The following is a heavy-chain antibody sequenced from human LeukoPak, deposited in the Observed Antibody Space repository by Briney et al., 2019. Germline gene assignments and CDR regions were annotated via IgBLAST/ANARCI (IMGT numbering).Heavy chain of an antibody. D-gene: IGHD6-13*01. Sequence: PSETLSLTCTVSGGSISSYYWSWIRQPPGKGLEWIGYIYYSGSTNYNPSLKSRVTISVDTSKNQFSLKLSSVTAADTAVYYCARDLGGGSWYNWFDPWGQGTLVTVSS. J-gene: IGHJ5*02. CDR2: IYYSGST. CDR1: GGSISSYY. V-gene: IGHV4-59*01. CDR3: ARDLGGGSWYNWFDP.